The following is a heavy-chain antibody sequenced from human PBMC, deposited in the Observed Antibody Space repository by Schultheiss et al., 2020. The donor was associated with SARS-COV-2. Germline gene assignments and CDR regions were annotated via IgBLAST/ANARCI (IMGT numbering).Heavy chain of an antibody. CDR1: GFTFSSYG. J-gene: IGHJ4*02. Sequence: AGSLILSCAASGFTFSSYGMHWVRQAPGKGLEWVAVIWYDGSNKYYADSVKGRFTISRDNSKNTLYLQMNSLRAEDTAVYYCARSPNYYDIAFDYWGQGTLVTVSS. CDR3: ARSPNYYDIAFDY. D-gene: IGHD3-22*01. V-gene: IGHV3-33*01. CDR2: IWYDGSNK.